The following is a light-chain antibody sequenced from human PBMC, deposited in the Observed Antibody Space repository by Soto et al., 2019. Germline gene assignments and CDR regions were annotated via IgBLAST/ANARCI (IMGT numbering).Light chain of an antibody. CDR2: GNN. CDR3: QSYDGSLATSI. J-gene: IGLJ2*01. CDR1: SSNLGAGYD. V-gene: IGLV1-40*01. Sequence: QSVLTQPPSVSGTPGQRVSISCTGTSSNLGAGYDVHWYQQLPGAAPRLLIFGNNVRPSGVPDRCSGSKSGTSASLAITGLQAEDDAIYHCQSYDGSLATSIFGAGTKLTVL.